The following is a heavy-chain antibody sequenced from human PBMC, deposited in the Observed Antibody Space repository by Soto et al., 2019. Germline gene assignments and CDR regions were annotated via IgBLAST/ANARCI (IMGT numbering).Heavy chain of an antibody. V-gene: IGHV3-7*01. Sequence: SGGSLRLSCAASGFTFSSYWMTWVRQAPGKGLEWVANIKQDGSEKYYVDSVRGRFTMSRDNAKNSLYLQMSSLRAEDTAVYYCARVVGATQMDFDYWGQGTLVTVSS. CDR1: GFTFSSYW. CDR3: ARVVGATQMDFDY. CDR2: IKQDGSEK. J-gene: IGHJ4*02. D-gene: IGHD1-26*01.